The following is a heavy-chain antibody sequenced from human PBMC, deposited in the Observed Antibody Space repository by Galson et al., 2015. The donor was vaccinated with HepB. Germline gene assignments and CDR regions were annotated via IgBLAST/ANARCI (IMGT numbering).Heavy chain of an antibody. V-gene: IGHV1-58*02. J-gene: IGHJ4*02. D-gene: IGHD2-2*01. CDR1: GFTFTSSA. Sequence: SVKVSCKASGFTFTSSAMQWVRQARGQRLEWIGWIVVGSGNTNYAQKFQERVTITRDMSTSTAYMELSSLRSEDTAVYYCAIPQGGYCSSTSCSWGQGTLVTVFS. CDR3: AIPQGGYCSSTSCS. CDR2: IVVGSGNT.